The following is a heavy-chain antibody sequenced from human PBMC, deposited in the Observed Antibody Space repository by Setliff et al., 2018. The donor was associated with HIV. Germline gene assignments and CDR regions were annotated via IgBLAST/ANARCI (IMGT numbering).Heavy chain of an antibody. CDR1: GYTFSNYG. V-gene: IGHV1-18*01. CDR3: ARDHHSGRGSNCPWYSDL. D-gene: IGHD1-26*01. Sequence: ASVKVSCKASGYTFSNYGITWVRQAPGQGLEWMGWITSYNGNTNYAKKFKGRVTMTTDTSTSIAYMELKSLRSDDTAVYYFARDHHSGRGSNCPWYSDLWGRGSLFTVSS. CDR2: ITSYNGNT. J-gene: IGHJ2*01.